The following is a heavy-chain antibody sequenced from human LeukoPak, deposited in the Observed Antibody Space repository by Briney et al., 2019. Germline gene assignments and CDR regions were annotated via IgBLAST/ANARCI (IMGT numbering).Heavy chain of an antibody. J-gene: IGHJ4*02. Sequence: SETQSLTCAVYVGSFSGYYWSWIRQPPGKGLEWIGEINHSGSTNYNPSLKGRVTISVDTSKNQLSLKVSSVTAADTAVYYCARRPRNSGSYDGPSGLDYWGQGTLVTVSS. CDR1: VGSFSGYY. V-gene: IGHV4-34*01. CDR2: INHSGST. D-gene: IGHD1-26*01. CDR3: ARRPRNSGSYDGPSGLDY.